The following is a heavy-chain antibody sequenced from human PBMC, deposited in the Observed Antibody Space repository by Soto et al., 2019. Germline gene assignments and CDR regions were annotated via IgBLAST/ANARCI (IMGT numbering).Heavy chain of an antibody. Sequence: QVQLQESGPGLVKPSETLSLTCTVSGGSISSYYWSWIRQPPGKGLEWIGYIYYSGSTNYNPSLMSRVTISVDTSKNQFSLKLRSVTAADTAVYYCARRWGRSFDYWGQGTLVTVSS. J-gene: IGHJ4*02. V-gene: IGHV4-59*08. CDR1: GGSISSYY. CDR3: ARRWGRSFDY. D-gene: IGHD2-15*01. CDR2: IYYSGST.